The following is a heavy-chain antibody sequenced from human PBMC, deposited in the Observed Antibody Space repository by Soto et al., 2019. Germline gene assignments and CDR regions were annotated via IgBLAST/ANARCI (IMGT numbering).Heavy chain of an antibody. J-gene: IGHJ4*02. D-gene: IGHD3-3*01. Sequence: SETLSLTCAVYGGSFSDHFWCWIRQPPGKGLEWIGEINHSGSASYNPSLQSRVSMSVDTSKNLFSLKLNSVTAADTAVYYCASYFDFLAYWGQGALVTVSS. V-gene: IGHV4-34*01. CDR3: ASYFDFLAY. CDR2: INHSGSA. CDR1: GGSFSDHF.